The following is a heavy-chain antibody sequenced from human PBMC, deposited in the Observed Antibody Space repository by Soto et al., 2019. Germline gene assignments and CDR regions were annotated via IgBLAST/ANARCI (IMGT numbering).Heavy chain of an antibody. CDR2: ISGSGGTT. V-gene: IGHV3-23*01. CDR3: AKEAKQLVRFYYYYGMDV. Sequence: GGSLRLSCTAAGFTFSNYGMSWVRQAPGKGLEWVSTISGSGGTTYYGDSVKGRFTISRDNSKNTLYLQMDSLRDGDTAVYYCAKEAKQLVRFYYYYGMDVWGQGTPVTVYS. CDR1: GFTFSNYG. D-gene: IGHD6-13*01. J-gene: IGHJ6*02.